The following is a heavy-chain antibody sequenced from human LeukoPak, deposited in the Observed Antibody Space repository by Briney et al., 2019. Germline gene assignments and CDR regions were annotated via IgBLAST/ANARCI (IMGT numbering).Heavy chain of an antibody. CDR1: GYTFTGYF. Sequence: ASVKVSCKASGYTFTGYFMHWVRQAPGQGLEWMGWINPNNSGTNYAQKFQGRVAMTRDTSISTAYMELSRLRSDDTAVYYCARAITMIVVVPDYWGQGTLVTVSS. CDR2: INPNNSGT. V-gene: IGHV1-2*02. J-gene: IGHJ4*02. CDR3: ARAITMIVVVPDY. D-gene: IGHD3-22*01.